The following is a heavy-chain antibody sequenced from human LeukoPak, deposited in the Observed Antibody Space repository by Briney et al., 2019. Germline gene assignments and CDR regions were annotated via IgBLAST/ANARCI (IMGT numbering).Heavy chain of an antibody. CDR2: IRSKASGATI. CDR3: TRDAYSTGWNSDY. Sequence: PGGSLRLSCTGSGFTSTDYGTSWVRRAPGKGLEWVGCIRSKASGATIEYAASVRGRFSIAGDDSKNIAYLQMNSLKSEDTAVYYCTRDAYSTGWNSDYWGQGTLVTVSS. D-gene: IGHD6-19*01. V-gene: IGHV3-49*04. CDR1: GFTSTDYG. J-gene: IGHJ4*02.